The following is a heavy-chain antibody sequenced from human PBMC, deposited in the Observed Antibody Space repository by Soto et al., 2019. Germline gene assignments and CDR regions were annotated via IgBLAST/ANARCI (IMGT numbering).Heavy chain of an antibody. D-gene: IGHD5-18*01. J-gene: IGHJ4*02. V-gene: IGHV3-48*02. Sequence: PGGSLRLSCAASGFTFSSYSMNWVRQAPGKGLEWVSYISSSSSTIYYADSVKGRFTISRDNAKNSLYLQMNSLRDEDTAVYYCAREFGYSYGYEAVYWGQGTLVTVSS. CDR1: GFTFSSYS. CDR2: ISSSSSTI. CDR3: AREFGYSYGYEAVY.